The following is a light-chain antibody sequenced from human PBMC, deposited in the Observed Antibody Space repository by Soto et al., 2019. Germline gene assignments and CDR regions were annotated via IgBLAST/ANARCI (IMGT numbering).Light chain of an antibody. CDR1: QGISSY. V-gene: IGKV1-8*01. Sequence: AIRMTQSPSSFSASTGDRATITCRASQGISSYLAWYQQKPGKAPKLLIYAASTLQSGVPSRFSGSGAGTDFTLTISCLQSEDFATYYEQQDYSYPPTFGQGTKLVIK. J-gene: IGKJ2*01. CDR3: QQDYSYPPT. CDR2: AAS.